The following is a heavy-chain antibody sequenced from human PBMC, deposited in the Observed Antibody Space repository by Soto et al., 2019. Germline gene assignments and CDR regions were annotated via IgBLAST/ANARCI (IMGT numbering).Heavy chain of an antibody. Sequence: QVQLQESGPGLVKPSQTLSLTCTVSGGSISSGGYYWSWIRQHPGKGLEWIGYIYYSGSTYYNPSLKSRVTXSXXTSKNQFSLKLSSVTAADTAVYYCARAERRASYYYYYGMDVWGQGTTVTVSS. CDR3: ARAERRASYYYYYGMDV. J-gene: IGHJ6*02. CDR2: IYYSGST. CDR1: GGSISSGGYY. V-gene: IGHV4-31*03.